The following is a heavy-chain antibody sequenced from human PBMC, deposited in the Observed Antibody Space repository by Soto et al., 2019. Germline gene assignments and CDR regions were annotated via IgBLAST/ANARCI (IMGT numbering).Heavy chain of an antibody. CDR3: AKPAGATTTVSH. Sequence: GKGLEWVSAISGSGGSTYYADSVTGRFTISRDNSKNTLYLQMNSLRAEDTAVYYCAKPAGATTTVSHWGQGTLVTVSS. J-gene: IGHJ4*02. CDR2: ISGSGGST. D-gene: IGHD1-26*01. V-gene: IGHV3-23*01.